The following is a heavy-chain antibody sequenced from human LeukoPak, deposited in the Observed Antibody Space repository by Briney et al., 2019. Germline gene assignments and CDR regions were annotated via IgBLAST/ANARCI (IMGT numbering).Heavy chain of an antibody. CDR1: GGSFSGYY. J-gene: IGHJ5*02. Sequence: PSETLSLTCAVYGGSFSGYYWSWIRQPPGKGLEWIGEINHSGSTNYNPSLKSRATISVDTFKNQFSLKLSSVTAADTAVYYCARADLYYDFWSGYLRAGWFDPWGQGTLVTVSS. CDR3: ARADLYYDFWSGYLRAGWFDP. D-gene: IGHD3-3*01. V-gene: IGHV4-34*01. CDR2: INHSGST.